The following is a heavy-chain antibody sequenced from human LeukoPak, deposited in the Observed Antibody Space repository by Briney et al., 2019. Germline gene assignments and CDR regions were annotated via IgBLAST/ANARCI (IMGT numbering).Heavy chain of an antibody. CDR2: INHSGST. Sequence: SETLSLTCAVYGGSFSGYYWSWIRQPPGKGLEWIGEINHSGSTNYNPSLKSRVTISVDTSKNQFSLKLSSVTAADTAVYYCVRDDRAVTANIGYWGQGTLVTVSS. J-gene: IGHJ4*02. CDR1: GGSFSGYY. D-gene: IGHD2-15*01. V-gene: IGHV4-34*01. CDR3: VRDDRAVTANIGY.